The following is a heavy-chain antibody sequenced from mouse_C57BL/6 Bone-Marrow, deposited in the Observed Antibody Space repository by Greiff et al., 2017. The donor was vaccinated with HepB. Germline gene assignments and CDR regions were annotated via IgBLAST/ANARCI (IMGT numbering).Heavy chain of an antibody. CDR3: ARGTTVVAKGDY. CDR2: INPNNGGT. CDR1: GYTFTDYN. J-gene: IGHJ2*01. D-gene: IGHD1-1*01. Sequence: EVQLQQSGPELVKPGASVKMSCKASGYTFTDYNMHWVKQSHGKSLEWIGYINPNNGGTSYNQKFKGKATLTVNKSSSTAYMELRSLTSEDSAVYYCARGTTVVAKGDYWGQGTTLTVSS. V-gene: IGHV1-22*01.